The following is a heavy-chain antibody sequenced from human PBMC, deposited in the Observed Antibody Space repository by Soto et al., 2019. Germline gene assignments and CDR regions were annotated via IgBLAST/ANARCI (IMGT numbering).Heavy chain of an antibody. CDR3: ARDPKKGSSSVGMDV. CDR2: IGTAGDT. V-gene: IGHV3-13*01. J-gene: IGHJ6*02. CDR1: GFTFSSYD. D-gene: IGHD6-6*01. Sequence: HPGGSLRLSCAASGFTFSSYDMHWVRQATGKGLEWVSAIGTAGDTYYPGSVKGRFTISRENAKNSLYLQMNSLRAEDTAVYYCARDPKKGSSSVGMDVWGQGTTVTVSS.